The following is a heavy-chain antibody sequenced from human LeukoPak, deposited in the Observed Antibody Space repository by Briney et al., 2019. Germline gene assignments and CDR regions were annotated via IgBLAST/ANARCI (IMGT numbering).Heavy chain of an antibody. J-gene: IGHJ4*02. CDR2: ISSSGSTI. Sequence: GGSLRLSCAASGFTFSSYEMNWVRQAPGKGLQWVSYISSSGSTIKYADSVKGRFTISRDNSKNTLYLQMNSLRAEDTAVYYCAKDRHIVGATRFDYWGQGTLVTVSS. CDR3: AKDRHIVGATRFDY. V-gene: IGHV3-48*03. D-gene: IGHD1-26*01. CDR1: GFTFSSYE.